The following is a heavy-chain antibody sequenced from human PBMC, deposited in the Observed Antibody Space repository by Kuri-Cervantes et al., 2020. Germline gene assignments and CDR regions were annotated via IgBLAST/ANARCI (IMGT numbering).Heavy chain of an antibody. CDR1: GFPFITYA. Sequence: GGSLRLSCAASGFPFITYAMHWVRQAPDKGLEWVAIISYDGSNKYYADSVKGRFTISRDNSKNTLYLLMNGLRDEDTAVYYCARVPRGGGEHYYYYYGMDVWGQGTTVTVSS. J-gene: IGHJ6*02. V-gene: IGHV3-30*04. D-gene: IGHD2-21*01. CDR3: ARVPRGGGEHYYYYYGMDV. CDR2: ISYDGSNK.